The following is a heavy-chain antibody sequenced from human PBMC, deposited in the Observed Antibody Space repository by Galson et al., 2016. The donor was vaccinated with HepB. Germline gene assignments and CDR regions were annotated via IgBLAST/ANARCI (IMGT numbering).Heavy chain of an antibody. CDR1: GFTFKKDW. CDR2: IKPDGREA. Sequence: SLRLSCAVSGFTFKKDWMSWVRQAPGKGLEWVANIKPDGREAYYVDSVKGRFTVSRDNAKNSLYLQMNSLRVEDTAVYYCARGTWTREAWGQGTLVTAPS. CDR3: ARGTWTREA. J-gene: IGHJ5*02. V-gene: IGHV3-7*03. D-gene: IGHD3/OR15-3a*01.